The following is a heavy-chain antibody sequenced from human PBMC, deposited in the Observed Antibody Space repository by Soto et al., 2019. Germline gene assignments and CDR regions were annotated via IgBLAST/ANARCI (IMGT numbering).Heavy chain of an antibody. V-gene: IGHV4-59*01. CDR2: IYYSGST. D-gene: IGHD3-22*01. Sequence: QVQLQESGPGLVKPSETLSLTCTVSGGSISSYYWSWIRQPPGKGLEWIGYIYYSGSTNYNPSLKRRVTISVATSKNHFSLKLSSVTAADTAVYYCARVSYYDSSGYYPLWGQGTLVTVSS. CDR1: GGSISSYY. J-gene: IGHJ4*02. CDR3: ARVSYYDSSGYYPL.